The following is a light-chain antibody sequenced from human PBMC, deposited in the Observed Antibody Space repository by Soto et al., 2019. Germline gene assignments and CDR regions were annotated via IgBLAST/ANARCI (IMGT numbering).Light chain of an antibody. Sequence: DIVMTQSPDSLAVSLGERATINCKSSRNLLYSSNNKNYFAWYQQKPGQPPKLLIYWASTRESGVPDRFSGSDSGTDFTLTISSLQAEDVAVYYCQQYYTTPRTFGQGTKLEI. CDR2: WAS. J-gene: IGKJ2*01. CDR1: RNLLYSSNNKNY. CDR3: QQYYTTPRT. V-gene: IGKV4-1*01.